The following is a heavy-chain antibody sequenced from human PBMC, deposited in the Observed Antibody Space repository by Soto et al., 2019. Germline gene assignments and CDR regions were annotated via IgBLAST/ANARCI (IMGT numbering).Heavy chain of an antibody. Sequence: GGSLRLSCAASGFTFSSYDMHWVRQATGKGLEWVSAIGTAGDTYYPGSVKGRFTISRENAKNSLYLQMNSLRAGDTAVYYCARGLVSVSPYYYYPEYSALWSKGPTDTASS. D-gene: IGHD3-22*01. CDR2: IGTAGDT. CDR1: GFTFSSYD. J-gene: IGHJ6*04. CDR3: ARGLVSVSPYYYYPEYSAL. V-gene: IGHV3-13*01.